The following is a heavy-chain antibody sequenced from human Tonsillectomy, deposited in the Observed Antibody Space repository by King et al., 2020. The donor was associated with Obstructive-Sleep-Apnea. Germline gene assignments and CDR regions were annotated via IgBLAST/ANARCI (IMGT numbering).Heavy chain of an antibody. V-gene: IGHV1-46*01. D-gene: IGHD5-24*01. Sequence: QLVQSGAEVKKPGASVKVSCKTSGYTFTSSYMHGVRQAPAQGLEWMGIINPSCGSTRYAQKIPGRVNMTRDTSTSTVYMELSSLRSEDTAVYYCARVFRWRANGFDYWGQGTLVTVSS. CDR2: INPSCGST. J-gene: IGHJ4*02. CDR3: ARVFRWRANGFDY. CDR1: GYTFTSSY.